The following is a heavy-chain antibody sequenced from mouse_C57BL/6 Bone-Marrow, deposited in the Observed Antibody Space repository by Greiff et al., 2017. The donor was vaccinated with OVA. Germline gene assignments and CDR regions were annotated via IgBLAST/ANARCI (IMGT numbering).Heavy chain of an antibody. Sequence: EVQLVESGGGLVKPGGSLKLSCAASGFTFSSYAMSWVRQTPEKRLEWVATISDGGSNTYYTDNVKGQFTISGDNAKNNLYLQMSHLKSEDTAMYYCASGDTTGHNYWGQGATLTVSS. V-gene: IGHV5-4*01. J-gene: IGHJ2*01. CDR1: GFTFSSYA. CDR3: ASGDTTGHNY. D-gene: IGHD1-1*01. CDR2: ISDGGSNT.